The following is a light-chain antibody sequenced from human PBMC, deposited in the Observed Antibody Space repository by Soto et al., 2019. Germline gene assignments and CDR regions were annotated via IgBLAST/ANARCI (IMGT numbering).Light chain of an antibody. CDR2: EAS. V-gene: IGKV3-11*01. Sequence: EGVLTQSTATLSLSPGERATLSCRASQSVSSHLAWYQQKPGQAPRLLIYEASNRATGIPARFSGSGSGTDFTLTISSLEPEDFAVYYCQQRSNWPPTFGQGTKVDI. CDR1: QSVSSH. J-gene: IGKJ1*01. CDR3: QQRSNWPPT.